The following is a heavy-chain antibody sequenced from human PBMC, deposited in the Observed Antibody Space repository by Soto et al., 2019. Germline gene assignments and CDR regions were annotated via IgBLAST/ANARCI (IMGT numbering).Heavy chain of an antibody. J-gene: IGHJ4*02. CDR3: ARADYYGSSGYHLDY. Sequence: GASVKVSCKASGYTFSNFYIHWLLQTPGQGLEWMGIINPSGGSTSYAQKFQGRVTMTRDTSTSTVYMELSSLRSEDTAVHYCARADYYGSSGYHLDYWGQGTLVTVSS. CDR1: GYTFSNFY. D-gene: IGHD3-22*01. V-gene: IGHV1-46*01. CDR2: INPSGGST.